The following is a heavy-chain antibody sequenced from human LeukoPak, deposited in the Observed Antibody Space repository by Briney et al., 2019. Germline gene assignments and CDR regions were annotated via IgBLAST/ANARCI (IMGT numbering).Heavy chain of an antibody. D-gene: IGHD3-22*01. CDR2: IIPILGIA. J-gene: IGHJ4*02. CDR3: ASEYYYDSSGYYHFDY. Sequence: GGSLRLSCAASGFTFSSYAISWVRQAPGQGLEWMGRIIPILGIANYAQKFQGRVTITADKSTSTAYMELSSLRSEDTAVYYCASEYYYDSSGYYHFDYWGQGTLVTVSS. CDR1: GFTFSSYA. V-gene: IGHV1-69*04.